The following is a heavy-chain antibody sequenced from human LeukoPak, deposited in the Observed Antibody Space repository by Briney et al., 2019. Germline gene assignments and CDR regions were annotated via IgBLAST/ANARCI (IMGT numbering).Heavy chain of an antibody. V-gene: IGHV4-4*07. CDR1: GDSITRNY. CDR2: IYNSGNT. D-gene: IGHD3-22*01. J-gene: IGHJ4*02. Sequence: SETLSLTCTVSGDSITRNYWSWIRQPAGKGLEWIGRIYNSGNTNYSPSLESRVTMSTDTSKNQFSLKLSSVTAADTAVYYCARGSFDSSGYYVFDYWGQGTLVTVSS. CDR3: ARGSFDSSGYYVFDY.